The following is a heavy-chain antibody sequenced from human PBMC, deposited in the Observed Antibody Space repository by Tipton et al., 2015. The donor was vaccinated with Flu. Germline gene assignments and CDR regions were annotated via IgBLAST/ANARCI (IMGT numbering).Heavy chain of an antibody. CDR1: GFIFSTFA. D-gene: IGHD3-3*01. J-gene: IGHJ6*03. V-gene: IGHV3-23*03. Sequence: SLRLSCADSGFIFSTFAMTWVRQAPGKGLEWVSVIYSGGSTYYADSVKGRFTISRDNSRNTVFLHVNSVRVEDTAVYYCARDGPEWNYFAYMDVWGQGTTVTVSS. CDR2: IYSGGST. CDR3: ARDGPEWNYFAYMDV.